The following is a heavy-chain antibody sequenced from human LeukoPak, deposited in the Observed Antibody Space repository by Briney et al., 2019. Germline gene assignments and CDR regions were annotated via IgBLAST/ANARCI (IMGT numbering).Heavy chain of an antibody. D-gene: IGHD6-13*01. CDR1: GGSISSSSYY. V-gene: IGHV4-39*01. J-gene: IGHJ4*02. CDR2: IYYSGST. CDR3: ARLIAAADKTFFDY. Sequence: SETLSLTCTVSGGSISSSSYYWGWIRQPPGKGLEWIGSIYYSGSTYYNPSLKSRVTISVDKSKNQFSLKLSSVTAADTAVYYCARLIAAADKTFFDYWGQGTLVTVSS.